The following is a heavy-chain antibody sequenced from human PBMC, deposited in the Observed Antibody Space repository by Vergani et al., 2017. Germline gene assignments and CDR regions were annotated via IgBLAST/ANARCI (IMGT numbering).Heavy chain of an antibody. D-gene: IGHD4-11*01. J-gene: IGHJ6*03. CDR1: GFTFSSYS. CDR3: ARVTVTYGDYYYYYMDV. V-gene: IGHV3-48*01. CDR2: ISSSSGAI. Sequence: EVQLVESGGGLVQPGGSLRLSCAASGFTFSSYSMNWVRQAPGKGLEWVSYISSSSGAIDYADSVKGRFTISRDNAKNSLYLQMNSLRAEDTAVYYCARVTVTYGDYYYYYMDVWGKGP.